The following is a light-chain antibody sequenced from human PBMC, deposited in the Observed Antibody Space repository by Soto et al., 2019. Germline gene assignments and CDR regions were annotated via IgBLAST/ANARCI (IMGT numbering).Light chain of an antibody. CDR3: AAWDGSLSGVV. CDR2: DTN. Sequence: QSVLTQPPSASGTPGQRVTISCSGSSSNIGSNYVYWYQQHPGTAPKLLIYDTNERPSGVPDRFSGSKSGTSASLAISGLRSEDEADYYCAAWDGSLSGVVFGGGTQLTVL. CDR1: SSNIGSNY. V-gene: IGLV1-47*01. J-gene: IGLJ2*01.